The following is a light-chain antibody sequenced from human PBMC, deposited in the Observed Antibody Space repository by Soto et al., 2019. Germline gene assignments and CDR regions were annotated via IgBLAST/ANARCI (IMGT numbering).Light chain of an antibody. CDR3: QSYDRSLSGVV. V-gene: IGLV1-40*01. Sequence: QSVLTQPPSVSGAPGQRVTISCTGSSSNIGAGYNVHWYQQLPGTAPKLLIYVNSNRPSGVPDRFSGSKSGTSASLAITGLKAEDEADYYCQSYDRSLSGVVFGGGTKLTVL. J-gene: IGLJ2*01. CDR1: SSNIGAGYN. CDR2: VNS.